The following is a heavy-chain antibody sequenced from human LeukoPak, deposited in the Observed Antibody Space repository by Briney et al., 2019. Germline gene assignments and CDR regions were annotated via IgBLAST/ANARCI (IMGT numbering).Heavy chain of an antibody. CDR2: ISSSSSYI. CDR1: GFTFSSYW. J-gene: IGHJ5*02. D-gene: IGHD3-10*01. V-gene: IGHV3-21*01. Sequence: GGSLRLSCAASGFTFSSYWMNWVRQAPGKGLEWVSSISSSSSYIYYADSVKGRFTISRDNAKNSLYLQMNSLRAEDTAVYYCARDVDTYYYGSGAGPFDPWGQGTLVTVSS. CDR3: ARDVDTYYYGSGAGPFDP.